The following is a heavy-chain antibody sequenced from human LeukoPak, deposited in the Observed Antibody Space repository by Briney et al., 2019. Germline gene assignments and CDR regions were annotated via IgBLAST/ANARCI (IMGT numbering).Heavy chain of an antibody. V-gene: IGHV4-34*01. D-gene: IGHD1-26*01. CDR1: GGSFSGYY. CDR2: INHSGST. CDR3: ARGRGSYYPA. Sequence: SETLSLTCAVYGGSFSGYYWSWIRQPPGKGLEWIGEINHSGSTNYNPSLKGRVTISVDTSKNQFSLKLSSVTAADTAVYYCARGRGSYYPAGGQGTLVTVSS. J-gene: IGHJ4*02.